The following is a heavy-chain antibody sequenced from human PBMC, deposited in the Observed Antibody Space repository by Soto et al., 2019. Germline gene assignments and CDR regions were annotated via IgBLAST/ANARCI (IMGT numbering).Heavy chain of an antibody. CDR2: IIPMFNIT. CDR3: ARWNKVRRPTHGIDL. D-gene: IGHD1-1*01. J-gene: IGHJ6*02. V-gene: IGHV1-69*13. CDR1: GGTFFSYV. Sequence: GASVXVSCKASGGTFFSYVYNWVRQAPGQGLEWMGWIIPMFNITNYAQKFQGRITITADESTTTAYMELSSLKSEDTAVYFCARWNKVRRPTHGIDLWGQGTTVTVSS.